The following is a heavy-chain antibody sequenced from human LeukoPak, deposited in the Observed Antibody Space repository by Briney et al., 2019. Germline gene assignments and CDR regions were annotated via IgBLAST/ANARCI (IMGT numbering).Heavy chain of an antibody. Sequence: KPGGSLRLSCAASGFTFSSYSMNWVRQAPGKGLEWVSSISSSSSYIYYADSVKGRFTISRDNAKNSLYLQMNSLRAEDTAVYYCAREGTMVRGVKKAFDIWGQGTMATVSS. D-gene: IGHD3-10*01. CDR3: AREGTMVRGVKKAFDI. CDR1: GFTFSSYS. J-gene: IGHJ3*02. V-gene: IGHV3-21*01. CDR2: ISSSSSYI.